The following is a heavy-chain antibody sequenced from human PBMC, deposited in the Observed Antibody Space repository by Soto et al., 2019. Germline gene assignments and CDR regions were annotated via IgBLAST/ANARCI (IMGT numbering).Heavy chain of an antibody. V-gene: IGHV1-46*01. CDR3: AREINTMVRGVITYYYGMDV. CDR2: INPSGGST. Sequence: ASVKVSCKASGYTFTSYYMHWVRQAPGQGLEWMGIINPSGGSTSYAQKFQGRVTMTRDTSTSTVYMELSSLRSEDTAVYYCAREINTMVRGVITYYYGMDVWGQGTTVTVSS. J-gene: IGHJ6*02. D-gene: IGHD3-10*01. CDR1: GYTFTSYY.